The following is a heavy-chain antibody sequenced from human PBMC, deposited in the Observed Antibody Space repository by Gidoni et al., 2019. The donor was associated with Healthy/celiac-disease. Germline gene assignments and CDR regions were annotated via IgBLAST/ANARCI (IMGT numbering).Heavy chain of an antibody. CDR1: GFPLSSYY. CDR2: ISSSSSYT. D-gene: IGHD1-7*01. J-gene: IGHJ3*02. Sequence: QVQLVESGGGLVKPGGSLSVSCAASGFPLSSYYMSWIRLAPGKGLEWVSYISSSSSYTNYADSVKGRFTISRDNAKNSLYLQMNSLRAEDTAVYYCARGFLLWIYVLKAFDIWGQGTMVTVSS. V-gene: IGHV3-11*06. CDR3: ARGFLLWIYVLKAFDI.